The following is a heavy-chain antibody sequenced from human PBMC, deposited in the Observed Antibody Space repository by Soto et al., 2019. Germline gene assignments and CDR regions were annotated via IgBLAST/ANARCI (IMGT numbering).Heavy chain of an antibody. CDR2: IFHSCSA. V-gene: IGHV4-30-4*01. CDR3: ARYTFGHDREYHYAMDV. J-gene: IGHJ6*02. Sequence: QVQLQESGPGLVKPSQTLSLTCTVSGASISSSAYYWSWVRQPPGKGLEWIGYIFHSCSAYYNPSLKSRVTISVVTSKNQYSLKLTSVTAADTAVFYCARYTFGHDREYHYAMDVWGQGTTVTVSS. D-gene: IGHD3-10*02. CDR1: GASISSSAYY.